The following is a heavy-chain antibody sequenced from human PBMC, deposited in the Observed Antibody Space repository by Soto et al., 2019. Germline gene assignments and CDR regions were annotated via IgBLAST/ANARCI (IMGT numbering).Heavy chain of an antibody. CDR1: GGSISSYY. J-gene: IGHJ4*02. V-gene: IGHV4-59*01. CDR2: IYYSGST. D-gene: IGHD3-22*01. CDR3: ARESEQYYYDSSGYYYNTSYYFDY. Sequence: SETLSLTCTVSGGSISSYYWSWIRQPPGKGLEWIGYIYYSGSTNYNPSLKSRVTISVDTSKNQFSLKLSSVTAADTAVYYCARESEQYYYDSSGYYYNTSYYFDYWGQGTLVTVSS.